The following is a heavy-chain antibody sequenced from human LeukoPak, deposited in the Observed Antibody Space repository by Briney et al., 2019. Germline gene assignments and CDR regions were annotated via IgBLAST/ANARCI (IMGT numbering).Heavy chain of an antibody. V-gene: IGHV3-11*01. CDR1: GFTFSDYY. J-gene: IGHJ4*02. D-gene: IGHD4-11*01. Sequence: GGSLRLSCAASGFTFSDYYMSWIRQAPGKGLEWVAYISGDRSMIYHIDSVKGRFTISRDNAKNSLFLQMNNLRAEDTAVYYCAKSRTTVDYWGQGTLVTVSS. CDR2: ISGDRSMI. CDR3: AKSRTTVDY.